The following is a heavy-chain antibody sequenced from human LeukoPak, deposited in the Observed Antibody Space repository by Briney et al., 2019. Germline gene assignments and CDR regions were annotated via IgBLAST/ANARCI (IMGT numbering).Heavy chain of an antibody. D-gene: IGHD4-17*01. CDR1: GGSFSGYY. Sequence: SETLSLTCAVYGGSFSGYYWIWVRQPPGKGLEWIGSIYYRGSTYYHPSLKSRVIISVDTSSSHLSLKLSSVAAADSAVYYCARAIDDYADQSIDYWGQGTLVIVSS. J-gene: IGHJ4*02. V-gene: IGHV4-34*01. CDR3: ARAIDDYADQSIDY. CDR2: IYYRGST.